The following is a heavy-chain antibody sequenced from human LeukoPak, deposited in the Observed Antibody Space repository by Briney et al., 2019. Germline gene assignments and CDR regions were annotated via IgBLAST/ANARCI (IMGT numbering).Heavy chain of an antibody. V-gene: IGHV1-8*01. CDR3: ARTYSSGWYGLRVTVKNAFDI. CDR2: MNPNSGNT. Sequence: ASVKVSCKASGYTFTSYDINWVRQATEQGLEWMGWMNPNSGNTGYAQKFQGRVTMTRNTSISTAYMELSSLRSEDTAVYYCARTYSSGWYGLRVTVKNAFDIWGQGTMVTVSS. D-gene: IGHD6-19*01. J-gene: IGHJ3*02. CDR1: GYTFTSYD.